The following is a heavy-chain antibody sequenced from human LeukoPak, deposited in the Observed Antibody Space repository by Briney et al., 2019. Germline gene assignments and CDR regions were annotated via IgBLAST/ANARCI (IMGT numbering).Heavy chain of an antibody. Sequence: SETLSLTCAVSDVSISTKSYYWGWVRQTPGKGLEWIGEMSPSGSSNYNPSLKSRVTISIDTSKNQFTLKLRSVTAADTAVYYCARGRQDVNMILVVMAGVSYYLDVWSNGTTVTVS. V-gene: IGHV4-39*06. CDR1: DVSISTKSYY. J-gene: IGHJ6*03. CDR3: ARGRQDVNMILVVMAGVSYYLDV. CDR2: MSPSGSS. D-gene: IGHD3-22*01.